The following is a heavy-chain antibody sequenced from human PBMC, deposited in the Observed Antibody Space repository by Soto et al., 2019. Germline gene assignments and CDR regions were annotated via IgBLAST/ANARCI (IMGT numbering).Heavy chain of an antibody. CDR1: GFTFNSYA. D-gene: IGHD3-3*01. V-gene: IGHV3-23*01. CDR2: ISASGDST. Sequence: EVQLLESGGGLVQPGGSLRLSCAASGFTFNSYAMSWVRQAPGKGLEWVSAISASGDSTYYADAVKGRFTISRDNSKNTLYLEMNSLRAEDTALYYCAKTPLTILPGIFWSDPWGQGTLVTVSS. CDR3: AKTPLTILPGIFWSDP. J-gene: IGHJ5*02.